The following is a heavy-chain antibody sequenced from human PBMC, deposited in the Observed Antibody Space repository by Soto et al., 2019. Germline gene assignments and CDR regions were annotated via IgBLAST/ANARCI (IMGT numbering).Heavy chain of an antibody. Sequence: QIQLEQSGAEVKKPGASVKVSCTASGYTFNSYAISWVRQAPGQGLEWMGWISPYNGKTHYAPRIQGRVTMTTDPSTSTAYMELRSLASDDTAVYYCARVPKYYYDSSVYYQSAAFEIWGQGTMVTVSS. J-gene: IGHJ3*02. V-gene: IGHV1-18*01. CDR1: GYTFNSYA. D-gene: IGHD3-22*01. CDR2: ISPYNGKT. CDR3: ARVPKYYYDSSVYYQSAAFEI.